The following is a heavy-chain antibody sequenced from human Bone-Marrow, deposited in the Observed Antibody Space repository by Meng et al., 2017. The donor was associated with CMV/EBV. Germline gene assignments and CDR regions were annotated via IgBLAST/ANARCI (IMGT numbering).Heavy chain of an antibody. J-gene: IGHJ4*02. CDR2: ISWNSGSI. V-gene: IGHV3-9*01. D-gene: IGHD5-18*01. CDR1: GFTFDDYA. CDR3: ARDRFQGYSYGLIDY. Sequence: SLKISCAASGFTFDDYAMHWVRQAPGKGLEWVSGISWNSGSIGYADSVKGRFTISRDNSKSTLYLQMNSLRVEDTAVYYCARDRFQGYSYGLIDYWGQGTLVTVSS.